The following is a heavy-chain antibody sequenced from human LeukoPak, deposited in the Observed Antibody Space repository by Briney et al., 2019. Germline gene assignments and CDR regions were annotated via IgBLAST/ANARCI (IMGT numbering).Heavy chain of an antibody. CDR1: GYTFTSYD. CDR3: ARATRGIVVVPAATNKYYFDY. V-gene: IGHV1-8*01. J-gene: IGHJ4*02. Sequence: ASAKVSCKASGYTFTSYDINWVRQATGQGLEWMGWMNPNSGNTGYAQKFQGRVTMTRNTSISTAYMELSSLRSEDTAVYYCARATRGIVVVPAATNKYYFDYWGQGTLVTVSS. CDR2: MNPNSGNT. D-gene: IGHD2-2*01.